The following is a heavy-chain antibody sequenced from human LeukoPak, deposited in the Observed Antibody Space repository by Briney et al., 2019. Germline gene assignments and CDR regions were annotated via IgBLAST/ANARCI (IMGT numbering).Heavy chain of an antibody. V-gene: IGHV3-73*01. CDR2: IRSKANSYAT. CDR3: TRRPLPFHNPTIVVVPAADDAFDI. J-gene: IGHJ3*02. D-gene: IGHD2-2*01. CDR1: GDTFSGSA. Sequence: GGSLRLSCAASGDTFSGSAMHWVRQASGKGREWVGRIRSKANSYATAYAASVKGRFTISRDDSKNTAYLQMNRLKTEDTAVYYCTRRPLPFHNPTIVVVPAADDAFDIWGQGTMVTVSS.